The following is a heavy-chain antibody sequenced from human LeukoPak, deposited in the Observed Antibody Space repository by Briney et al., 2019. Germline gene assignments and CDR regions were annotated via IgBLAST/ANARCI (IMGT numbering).Heavy chain of an antibody. CDR1: GFTFSKYS. V-gene: IGHV3-48*04. CDR2: IDTSSTTM. Sequence: GGSLRLSCAASGFTFSKYSMTWVRQAPGKGLEWVSFIDTSSTTMYYTDSVKGRFTISRDNAKNSLYLQMNSLKVEDTAIYYCARDNWVDCWGQGTLVTVSP. CDR3: ARDNWVDC. J-gene: IGHJ5*01.